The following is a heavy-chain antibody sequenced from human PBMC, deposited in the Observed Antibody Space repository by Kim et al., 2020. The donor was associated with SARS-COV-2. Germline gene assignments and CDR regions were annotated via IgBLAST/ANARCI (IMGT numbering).Heavy chain of an antibody. CDR3: AKAELRGYGMDV. J-gene: IGHJ6*02. V-gene: IGHV3-30*02. Sequence: YYADSVKGRFTISRDNSKNTLYLQMNSLRAEDTAVYYCAKAELRGYGMDVWGQGTTVTVSS. D-gene: IGHD1-26*01.